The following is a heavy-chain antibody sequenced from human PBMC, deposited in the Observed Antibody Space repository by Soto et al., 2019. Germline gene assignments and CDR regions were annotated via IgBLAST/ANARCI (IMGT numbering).Heavy chain of an antibody. D-gene: IGHD2-2*01. CDR1: GFTFSSYW. CDR2: IKQDGSEK. Sequence: GGSLRLSCAASGFTFSSYWMSWVRQAPGKGLEWVANIKQDGSEKYYVDSVKGRFTISRDNAKNSLYLQMNSLRAEDTAVYYCARDPSIVLVPAATYYYYYRGMDVWGQGPTVTLSS. CDR3: ARDPSIVLVPAATYYYYYRGMDV. V-gene: IGHV3-7*01. J-gene: IGHJ6*02.